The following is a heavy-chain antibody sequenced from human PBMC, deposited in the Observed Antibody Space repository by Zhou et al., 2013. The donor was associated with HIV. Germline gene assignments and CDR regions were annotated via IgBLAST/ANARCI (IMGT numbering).Heavy chain of an antibody. CDR1: GGTFSTYA. CDR2: IIPFFGTA. Sequence: QVHLVQSGAEVKKPGSSVKVSCKASGGTFSTYAFSWVRQAPGQGLEWMGGIIPFFGTANYAQKFQGRVIVTTDSSTTTASMELMSLRSDDTAVYFCATLRSSTVTTRSGAFDIWGQGTMVTVSS. D-gene: IGHD4-17*01. CDR3: ATLRSSTVTTRSGAFDI. V-gene: IGHV1-69*05. J-gene: IGHJ3*02.